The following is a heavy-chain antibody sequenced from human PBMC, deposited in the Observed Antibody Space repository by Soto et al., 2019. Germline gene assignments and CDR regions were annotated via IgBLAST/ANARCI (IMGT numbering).Heavy chain of an antibody. CDR3: TSYDFWSGYPTG. CDR1: GFTFSGSA. Sequence: QAGGSLRLSCAASGFTFSGSAMHWVRQASGKGLEWVGRIRSKAHSYATAYAASVKGRFTISRDDSKNTPYLQMNSLKTEDTAVYYCTSYDFWSGYPTGWGQGTLVTVSS. D-gene: IGHD3-3*01. V-gene: IGHV3-73*01. CDR2: IRSKAHSYAT. J-gene: IGHJ4*02.